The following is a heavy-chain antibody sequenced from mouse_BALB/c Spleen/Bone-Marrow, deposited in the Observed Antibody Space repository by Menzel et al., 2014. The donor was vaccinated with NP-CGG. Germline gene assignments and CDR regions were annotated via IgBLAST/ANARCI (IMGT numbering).Heavy chain of an antibody. CDR3: ARRGHGFAWFAY. Sequence: QVHVKQSGTELMEPGASVKISCKATGYTFSSYWIEWVNQRPGHGLEWIGEILPGSGSTNYNEKFKGKATFTADTSSNTAYMQLSSLTSEDSAVYYCARRGHGFAWFAYWGQGTLVTVSA. CDR1: GYTFSSYW. J-gene: IGHJ3*01. D-gene: IGHD1-2*01. CDR2: ILPGSGST. V-gene: IGHV1-9*01.